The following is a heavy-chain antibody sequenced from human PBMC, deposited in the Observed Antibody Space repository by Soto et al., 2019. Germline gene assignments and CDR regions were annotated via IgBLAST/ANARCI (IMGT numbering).Heavy chain of an antibody. CDR1: GGSISSGGYY. CDR3: ASVNIVATIPEYFDY. V-gene: IGHV4-31*03. D-gene: IGHD5-12*01. Sequence: SDTLSLTCPVSGGSISSGGYYWSWIRQHRGKGLEWIGYIYYSGSTYYNTSLKSRVNLSVDTSKNQFSLKLSSVTAADTAVYYCASVNIVATIPEYFDYWGQGTLVTVS. J-gene: IGHJ4*02. CDR2: IYYSGST.